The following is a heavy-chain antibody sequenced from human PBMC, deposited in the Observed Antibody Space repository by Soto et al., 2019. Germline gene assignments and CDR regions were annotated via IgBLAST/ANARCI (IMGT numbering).Heavy chain of an antibody. CDR2: IYYSGST. V-gene: IGHV4-30-4*01. D-gene: IGHD3-22*01. CDR3: ARVSGDDDSSGYYEDFDY. J-gene: IGHJ4*02. CDR1: GGSISSGDYC. Sequence: QVQLQESGPGLVKPSQTLSLTCTVSGGSISSGDYCWSWIRQPPGKGLEWIGYIYYSGSTYYNPSLKSRVTISVDTSKNQFSLKLSSVTAADTAVYYCARVSGDDDSSGYYEDFDYWGQGTLVTVSS.